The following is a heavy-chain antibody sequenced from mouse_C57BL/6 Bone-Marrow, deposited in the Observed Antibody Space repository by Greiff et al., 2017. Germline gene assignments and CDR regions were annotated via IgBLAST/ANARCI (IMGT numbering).Heavy chain of an antibody. D-gene: IGHD1-1*01. Sequence: QVQLQQSGAELVRPGSSVKLSCKASGYTFTSYWMDWVKQRPGQGLEWIGNIYPSDSETHYNQKFKDKATFTVDKSSSTAYMQLSSLTSEDSAVYYCARASSSYGSSWCAYGGQGTLVTVSA. CDR1: GYTFTSYW. V-gene: IGHV1-61*01. CDR2: IYPSDSET. J-gene: IGHJ3*01. CDR3: ARASSSYGSSWCAY.